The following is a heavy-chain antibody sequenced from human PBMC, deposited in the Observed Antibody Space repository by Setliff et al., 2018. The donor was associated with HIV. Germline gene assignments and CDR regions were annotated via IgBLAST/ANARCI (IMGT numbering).Heavy chain of an antibody. D-gene: IGHD3-22*01. V-gene: IGHV1-3*01. J-gene: IGHJ4*02. CDR2: INAGNGNT. CDR3: ARGSRLSSGYYYGY. Sequence: GASVKVSCKASGYTFTFYAIHWVRQAPGQRLEWMGWINAGNGNTRYSQKFQGRVTITADESTSTAYMELSSLRSEDTAVYYCARGSRLSSGYYYGYWGQGTLVTVSS. CDR1: GYTFTFYA.